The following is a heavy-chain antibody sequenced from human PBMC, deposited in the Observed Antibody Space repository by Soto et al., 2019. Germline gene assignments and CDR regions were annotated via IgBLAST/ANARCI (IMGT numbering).Heavy chain of an antibody. CDR3: ASGYYDSSGYWGAFDI. D-gene: IGHD3-22*01. V-gene: IGHV1-69*13. Sequence: EASVKVSCKASGGTFSSYAISWVRQAPGQGLEWMGGIIPIFGTANYAQKFQGRVTITADESTSTAYMELSSLRSEDTAVYYCASGYYDSSGYWGAFDIWGQGTMVTVSS. J-gene: IGHJ3*02. CDR1: GGTFSSYA. CDR2: IIPIFGTA.